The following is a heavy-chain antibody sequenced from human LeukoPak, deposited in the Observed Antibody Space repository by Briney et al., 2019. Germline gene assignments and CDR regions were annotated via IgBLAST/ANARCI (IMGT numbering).Heavy chain of an antibody. V-gene: IGHV3-23*01. CDR3: AKDANYLDSSGYFIPFDY. D-gene: IGHD3-22*01. Sequence: GGSLRLSCSASGFTFSRFAMTWVRHLPGKGLEWASTISGNGLQTFYADSVKGRFSVSRDNSVNIVYLQMDSLRADDSALYSCAKDANYLDSSGYFIPFDYWGPGTLVTVAS. CDR1: GFTFSRFA. CDR2: ISGNGLQT. J-gene: IGHJ4*02.